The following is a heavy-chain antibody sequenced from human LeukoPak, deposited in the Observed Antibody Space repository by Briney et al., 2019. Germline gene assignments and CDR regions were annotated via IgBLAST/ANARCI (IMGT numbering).Heavy chain of an antibody. J-gene: IGHJ4*02. CDR2: IYSGGTT. CDR1: GFTVSSNY. Sequence: GGSLRLSCAASGFTVSSNYMNWVRQAPGKGLEWVSVIYSGGTTYYADSVNGRLTISRDNCKNTLYPQMNSLRAEDTAVYYCARGGYSSSWSPLDYWGQGTLVTVSS. V-gene: IGHV3-66*01. CDR3: ARGGYSSSWSPLDY. D-gene: IGHD6-13*01.